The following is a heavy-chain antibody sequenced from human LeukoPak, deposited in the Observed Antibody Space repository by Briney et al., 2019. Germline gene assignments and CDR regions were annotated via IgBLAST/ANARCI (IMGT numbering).Heavy chain of an antibody. J-gene: IGHJ4*02. CDR1: GSSVSSGY. CDR3: AREPWAGSTTLH. V-gene: IGHV3-66*02. D-gene: IGHD1-26*01. CDR2: LYSDDST. Sequence: PGGSLRLSCVTSGSSVSSGYMTWARQAPGKGLEWVSLLYSDDSTYNADSVKGRFTISRDRSRNTLYLQMDSRRPEDTGIYYCAREPWAGSTTLHWGQGTLVTVSS.